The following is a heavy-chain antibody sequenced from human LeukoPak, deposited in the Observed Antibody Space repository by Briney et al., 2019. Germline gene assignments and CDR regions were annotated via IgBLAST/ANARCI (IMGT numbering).Heavy chain of an antibody. J-gene: IGHJ4*02. CDR2: ITWNSDDM. Sequence: PGRSLRLSCAASGVSFEAYGMYWVRQAPGKGLEWVSGITWNSDDMAYADSVKGRFTISRDNAKNCLYLQMNSLTVEDTALYYCTRVTSWRTGFDYWGQGTLVTVSS. CDR1: GVSFEAYG. D-gene: IGHD1-1*01. CDR3: TRVTSWRTGFDY. V-gene: IGHV3-9*01.